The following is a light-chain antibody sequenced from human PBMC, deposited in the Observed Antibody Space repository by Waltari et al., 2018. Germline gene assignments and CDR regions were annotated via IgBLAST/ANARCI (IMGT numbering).Light chain of an antibody. CDR1: QSVGRT. CDR3: QHYVRLPAT. V-gene: IGKV3-20*01. CDR2: GAS. J-gene: IGKJ1*01. Sequence: EIVLTQSPGTLSLSPGERATLSCRVSQSVGRTLAWYQQKRGQAPRLIIYGASTRATGIPDRFSGSGSGTDFSLTISRLEPEDFAVYYCQHYVRLPATFGQGTKVEIK.